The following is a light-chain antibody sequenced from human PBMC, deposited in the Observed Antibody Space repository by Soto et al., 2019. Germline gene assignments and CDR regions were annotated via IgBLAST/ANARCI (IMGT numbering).Light chain of an antibody. Sequence: EIVMTQSPATLSVSPGEGATLSCRASQSVSSKLAWYQQKPGQAPRLLIYGASTRATGIPARFSGSGSGTEFTLIISSLQSEDSAVYYCQHYGASPKYTFGQGTKLEIK. CDR3: QHYGASPKYT. V-gene: IGKV3-15*01. J-gene: IGKJ2*01. CDR2: GAS. CDR1: QSVSSK.